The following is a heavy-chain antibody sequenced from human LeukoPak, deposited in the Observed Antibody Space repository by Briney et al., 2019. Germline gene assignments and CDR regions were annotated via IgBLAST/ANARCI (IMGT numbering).Heavy chain of an antibody. J-gene: IGHJ5*02. CDR3: ARAGIYVWGSYRSNWFDP. CDR1: GYTFTGYY. D-gene: IGHD3-16*02. CDR2: INPNSGGT. Sequence: ASVKVSCKASGYTFTGYYMHWVRQAPGQGLEWMGWINPNSGGTNYAQKFQGRVTMTRDTSISTAYMELSRLRSDDTAVYYCARAGIYVWGSYRSNWFDPWGQGTLVTVSS. V-gene: IGHV1-2*02.